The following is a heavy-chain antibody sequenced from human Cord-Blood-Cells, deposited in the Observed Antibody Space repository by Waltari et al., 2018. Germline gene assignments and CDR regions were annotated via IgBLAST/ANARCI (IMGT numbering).Heavy chain of an antibody. Sequence: RLSCAASGFTFSRYGMHWVRQAPGKGLEWVAFIRYDGSNKYYADSVKGRFTISRDNSKNTLYLQMNSLRAEDTAVYYCAKVRVGSSSFDYWGQGTLVTVSS. V-gene: IGHV3-30*02. CDR1: GFTFSRYG. CDR3: AKVRVGSSSFDY. J-gene: IGHJ4*02. D-gene: IGHD6-6*01. CDR2: IRYDGSNK.